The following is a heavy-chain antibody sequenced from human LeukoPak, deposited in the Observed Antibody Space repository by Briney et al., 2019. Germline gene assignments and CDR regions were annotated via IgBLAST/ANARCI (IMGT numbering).Heavy chain of an antibody. CDR3: ARSCRILDIVATIRARLGGNGFDI. D-gene: IGHD5-12*01. CDR2: IYYNEST. CDR1: GGSISSYY. Sequence: SETLSLTCTVSGGSISSYYWTWIRQPPGKGLEWIGYIYYNESTNYNPSLKRRVTISVDTSKNHFSLKLSSVTAADTAVYYCARSCRILDIVATIRARLGGNGFDIWGQGTMVTVSS. V-gene: IGHV4-59*13. J-gene: IGHJ3*02.